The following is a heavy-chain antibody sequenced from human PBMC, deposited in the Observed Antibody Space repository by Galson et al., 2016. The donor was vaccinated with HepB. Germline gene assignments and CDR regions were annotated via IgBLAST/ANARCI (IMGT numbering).Heavy chain of an antibody. CDR1: GFTFSSIW. Sequence: SLRLSCAASGFTFSSIWMAWVRQAPGKGLEWVANIKQDGTEKYYVDSVKGRFTISKDNAKNSLYLQLSSLRAEDTAVYYCVSNARWRYDYWGQGTRVTVSS. V-gene: IGHV3-7*01. J-gene: IGHJ4*02. CDR3: VSNARWRYDY. D-gene: IGHD2-8*01. CDR2: IKQDGTEK.